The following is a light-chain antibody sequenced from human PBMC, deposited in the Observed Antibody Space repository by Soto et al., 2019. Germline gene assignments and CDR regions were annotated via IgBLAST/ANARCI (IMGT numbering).Light chain of an antibody. CDR3: QTWDTGIRV. V-gene: IGLV4-69*01. Sequence: QPVLTQSPSASASLGASVKLTCTLSSGHSNYAIAWHQQRPGRGPRYLMKVISDGVHTKGDGIPDRFSGSSSGAERYLTISSLQSEDEADYYCQTWDTGIRVFGGGTKLTAL. CDR2: VISDGVH. CDR1: SGHSNYA. J-gene: IGLJ3*02.